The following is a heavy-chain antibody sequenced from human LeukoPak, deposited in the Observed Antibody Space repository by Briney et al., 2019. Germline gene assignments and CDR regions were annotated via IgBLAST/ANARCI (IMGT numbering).Heavy chain of an antibody. J-gene: IGHJ3*02. CDR1: GGSISSYY. CDR3: ARVISGEDAFDI. D-gene: IGHD3-16*01. Sequence: SETLSLTCTVSGGSISSYYWSWIRQPPGKGLEWVGYISYIGGTNYNPSLKSRVTISLDTSKNQFSLKVRSVTAADTAVYYCARVISGEDAFDIWGQGTMVTVSS. V-gene: IGHV4-59*01. CDR2: ISYIGGT.